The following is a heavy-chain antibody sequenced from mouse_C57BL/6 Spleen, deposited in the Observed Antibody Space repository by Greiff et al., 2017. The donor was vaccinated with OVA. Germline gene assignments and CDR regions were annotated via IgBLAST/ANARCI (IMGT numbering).Heavy chain of an antibody. Sequence: VKLQQPGAELVKPGASVKMSCKASGYTFTTYSIEWMKQNPGKSLEWIGNFHPYNDDTKYNQKFKGKATLTVEKSSSTVYLELSRLPSDDSAVDYYSRKRRRGAMDYWGQGTPVTVSS. J-gene: IGHJ4*01. CDR2: FHPYNDDT. D-gene: IGHD2-12*01. V-gene: IGHV1-47*01. CDR3: SRKRRRGAMDY. CDR1: GYTFTTYS.